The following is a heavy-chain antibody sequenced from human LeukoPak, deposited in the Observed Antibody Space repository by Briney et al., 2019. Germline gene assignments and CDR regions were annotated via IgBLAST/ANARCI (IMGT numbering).Heavy chain of an antibody. D-gene: IGHD3-10*01. J-gene: IGHJ4*02. CDR3: ARHYYGSGSSMNDY. CDR1: GFTFSNHW. CDR2: ISGDGSST. Sequence: GGSLRLSCAASGFTFSNHWMHWVRQAPGKGLVWVSRISGDGSSTRYADSVKGRFTISRDNAKNTLFLQMNSLRAEDTAVYYCARHYYGSGSSMNDYWGQGTLVTVSS. V-gene: IGHV3-74*01.